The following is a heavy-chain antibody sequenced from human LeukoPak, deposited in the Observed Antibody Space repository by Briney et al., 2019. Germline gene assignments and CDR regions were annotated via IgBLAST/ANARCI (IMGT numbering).Heavy chain of an antibody. J-gene: IGHJ4*02. Sequence: PGGSLRLSYAASKFTFSSYWMSSVRQAPGKGLEWVANIKQDGSEKSYADSVKGRFTISRDNAKNSLVLQMNSLRAEDTALYYCAREGYRDTSFDYWGQGILVTVSA. CDR2: IKQDGSEK. CDR1: KFTFSSYW. CDR3: AREGYRDTSFDY. V-gene: IGHV3-7*05. D-gene: IGHD5-18*01.